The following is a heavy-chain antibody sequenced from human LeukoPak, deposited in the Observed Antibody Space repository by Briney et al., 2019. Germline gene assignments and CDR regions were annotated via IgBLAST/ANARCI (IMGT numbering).Heavy chain of an antibody. D-gene: IGHD3-22*01. CDR3: ARERRGYDSSTYYYYYYMDV. CDR2: IYTSGST. CDR1: GGSISSGSYY. Sequence: SETLSLTCTVSGGSISSGSYYWSWIRQPAGKGLEWIGRIYTSGSTNYNPSLKSRVTISVDTSKNQFSLKLSSVTAADTAVYYCARERRGYDSSTYYYYYYMDVWGKGTTVTISS. V-gene: IGHV4-61*02. J-gene: IGHJ6*03.